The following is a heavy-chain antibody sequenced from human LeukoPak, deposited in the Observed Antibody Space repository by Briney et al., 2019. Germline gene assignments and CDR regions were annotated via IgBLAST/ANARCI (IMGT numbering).Heavy chain of an antibody. Sequence: GGSLRLSCAASGFTFSTYAMQWVRQAPGKGLEYVSAISSNGGTTYYANSVKGRFTISRDNSKNTLFLQMGSLRAEDMAVYYCARADYDSSGYYADYWGQGTLVTVSS. V-gene: IGHV3-64*01. CDR2: ISSNGGTT. CDR1: GFTFSTYA. CDR3: ARADYDSSGYYADY. D-gene: IGHD3-22*01. J-gene: IGHJ4*02.